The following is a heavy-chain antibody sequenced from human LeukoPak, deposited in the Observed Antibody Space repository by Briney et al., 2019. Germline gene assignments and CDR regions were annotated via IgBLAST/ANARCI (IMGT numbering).Heavy chain of an antibody. J-gene: IGHJ4*02. CDR3: ARGSMVRGVTAVDY. V-gene: IGHV4-59*01. CDR2: IYYSGST. CDR1: GGSISSYY. Sequence: SETLSLTCTVSGGSISSYYWSWIRQPPGKGLEWIGYIYYSGSTNYNPSLKSRVTISVGTSKNQFSLKLSSVTAADTAVYYCARGSMVRGVTAVDYWGQGTLVTVSS. D-gene: IGHD3-10*01.